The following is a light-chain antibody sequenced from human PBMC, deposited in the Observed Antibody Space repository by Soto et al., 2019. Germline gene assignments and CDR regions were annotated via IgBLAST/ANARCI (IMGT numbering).Light chain of an antibody. CDR2: DAS. J-gene: IGKJ2*01. CDR1: QSISSW. Sequence: DIQMTQSPSTLSASVGDRVTITCRASQSISSWLAWYQQKPGKAPKLLIYDASSLESGVPSRFSGSGSGTEFTLTISSLQPDDCATYYCQQYNSYSYTFGQGTKREIK. CDR3: QQYNSYSYT. V-gene: IGKV1-5*01.